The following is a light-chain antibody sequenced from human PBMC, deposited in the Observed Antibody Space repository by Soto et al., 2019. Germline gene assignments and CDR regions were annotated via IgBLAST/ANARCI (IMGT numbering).Light chain of an antibody. V-gene: IGLV2-14*01. CDR2: AVR. CDR3: SSYTTSNTWL. Sequence: QSVLTQPASVSGSPGQSMTISCTATTSDVGGFDSVSWYQQNPGTAPRVIIYAVRNRPSGVSYRFSGSKSANTASLTISGLQAADEADYYCSSYTTSNTWLFGGGTKVTVL. J-gene: IGLJ3*02. CDR1: TSDVGGFDS.